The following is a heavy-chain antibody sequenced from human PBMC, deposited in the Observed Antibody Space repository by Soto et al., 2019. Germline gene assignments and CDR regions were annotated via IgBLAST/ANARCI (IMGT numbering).Heavy chain of an antibody. CDR2: ISYDGSNK. J-gene: IGHJ6*02. CDR3: ARVDALGYYYNGMDV. V-gene: IGHV3-30-3*01. D-gene: IGHD3-16*01. Sequence: GGSLRLSCAASGFTFSSYAMHWVRQAPGKGLEWVAVISYDGSNKYYADSVKGRFTISRDNSKNTLYLQMNSLRAEDTALYYCARVDALGYYYNGMDVWGQGTTVTVSS. CDR1: GFTFSSYA.